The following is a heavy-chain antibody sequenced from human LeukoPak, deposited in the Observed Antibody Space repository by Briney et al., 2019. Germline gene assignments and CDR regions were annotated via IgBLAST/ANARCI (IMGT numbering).Heavy chain of an antibody. CDR3: AKNRGDYDTESFQH. J-gene: IGHJ1*01. CDR2: ISGSGGST. CDR1: GFTFSSYA. Sequence: GGSLRLSCAASGFTFSSYAMSWVRQAPGKGLEWVSAISGSGGSTYYADSVKGRFAISRDNSKNTLYLQMNSLRAEDTAVYYCAKNRGDYDTESFQHWGQGTLVTVSS. D-gene: IGHD4-17*01. V-gene: IGHV3-23*01.